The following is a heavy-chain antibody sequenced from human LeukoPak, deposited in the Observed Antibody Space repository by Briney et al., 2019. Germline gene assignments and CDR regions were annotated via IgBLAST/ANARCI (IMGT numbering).Heavy chain of an antibody. CDR3: ARAVITVTAPFDY. D-gene: IGHD4-17*01. CDR1: GYSIGSGYY. CDR2: IYHSGST. J-gene: IGHJ4*02. V-gene: IGHV4-38-2*02. Sequence: SETLSLTCTVSGYSIGSGYYWGWIRQPPGKGLEWIGSIYHSGSTYYNPSLKSRVTISVDTSKNQFSLKLSSVTAADTAVYYCARAVITVTAPFDYWGQGTLVTVSS.